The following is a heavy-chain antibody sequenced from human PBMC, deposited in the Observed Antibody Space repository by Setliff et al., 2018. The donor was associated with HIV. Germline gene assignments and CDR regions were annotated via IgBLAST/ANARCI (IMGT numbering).Heavy chain of an antibody. J-gene: IGHJ5*02. Sequence: SQTLSLTCAISGDNVSSGTSAWSWIRQSPSRGLEWLGRTYYRSTWRFGYADSVRGRISIAPDTSKNQFSMQLKSVTPEDAAVYFCVRDRGISSFETWGQGTLVTVSS. CDR1: GDNVSSGTSA. V-gene: IGHV6-1*01. D-gene: IGHD3-10*01. CDR3: VRDRGISSFET. CDR2: TYYRSTWRF.